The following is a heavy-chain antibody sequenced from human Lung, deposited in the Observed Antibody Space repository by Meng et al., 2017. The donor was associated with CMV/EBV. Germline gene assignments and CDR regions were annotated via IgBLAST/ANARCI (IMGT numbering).Heavy chain of an antibody. V-gene: IGHV1-69*10. D-gene: IGHD3-3*01. Sequence: SXXXSCXAPGGTFDNYAISWVRQAPGQGLEWMGGINPILSMATYPQRFQGRVTITADKSTTTAYMELSSLRSEDTALYYCARDFKTRRGIFGTVSGGYYGMDAWXQGTTVTVSS. J-gene: IGHJ6*02. CDR3: ARDFKTRRGIFGTVSGGYYGMDA. CDR2: INPILSMA. CDR1: GGTFDNYA.